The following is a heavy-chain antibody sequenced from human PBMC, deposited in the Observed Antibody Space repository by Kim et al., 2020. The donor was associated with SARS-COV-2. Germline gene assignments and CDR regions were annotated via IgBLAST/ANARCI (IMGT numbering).Heavy chain of an antibody. CDR3: ARVAAAGTLPHPSHSYYYYGMDV. Sequence: SVKVSCKASGGTFSSYAISWVRQAPGQGLEWMGGIIPIFGTANYAQKFQGRVTITADESTSTAYMELSSLRSEDTAVYYCARVAAAGTLPHPSHSYYYYGMDVWGQGTTVTVSS. J-gene: IGHJ6*02. CDR1: GGTFSSYA. V-gene: IGHV1-69*13. D-gene: IGHD6-13*01. CDR2: IIPIFGTA.